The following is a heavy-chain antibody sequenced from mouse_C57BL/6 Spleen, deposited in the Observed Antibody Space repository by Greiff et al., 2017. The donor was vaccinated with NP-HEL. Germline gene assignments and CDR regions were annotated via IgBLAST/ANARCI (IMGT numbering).Heavy chain of an antibody. D-gene: IGHD1-1*01. Sequence: VKLQQPGAELVRPGSSVKLSCKASGYTFTSYWMDWVKQRPGQGLEWIGNIYPSDSETHYNQKFKDKATLTVDKSSSTAYMQLSSLTSEDSAVYYCARGSATVVAYDYWGQGTTLTVSS. CDR3: ARGSATVVAYDY. V-gene: IGHV1-61*01. J-gene: IGHJ2*01. CDR1: GYTFTSYW. CDR2: IYPSDSET.